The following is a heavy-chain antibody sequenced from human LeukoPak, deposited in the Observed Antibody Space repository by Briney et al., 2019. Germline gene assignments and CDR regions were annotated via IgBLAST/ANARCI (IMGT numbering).Heavy chain of an antibody. Sequence: PGGSLRLSCAASGFTFSSYGMHWVRQAPGKGLEWVAFIRYDGSNKYYADSVKGRFTISRHNSKNTLYLQMNSLRAEDTALYYCARGSGYLETFDYWGQGTLVTVSS. CDR2: IRYDGSNK. J-gene: IGHJ4*02. D-gene: IGHD3-22*01. CDR1: GFTFSSYG. CDR3: ARGSGYLETFDY. V-gene: IGHV3-30*02.